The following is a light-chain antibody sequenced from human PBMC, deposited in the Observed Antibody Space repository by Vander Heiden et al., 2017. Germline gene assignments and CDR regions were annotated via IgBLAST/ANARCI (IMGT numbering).Light chain of an antibody. Sequence: EIVMTQSPANLSVSPGERATHSCRASQSVTNNLAWYQQKPGQAPRLLISGASTRATGIPARFSGSGSGTEFTLTISSLQSEDFAVYYCQQDNNWPWTFGQGTKVEIK. CDR1: QSVTNN. V-gene: IGKV3-15*01. CDR2: GAS. J-gene: IGKJ1*01. CDR3: QQDNNWPWT.